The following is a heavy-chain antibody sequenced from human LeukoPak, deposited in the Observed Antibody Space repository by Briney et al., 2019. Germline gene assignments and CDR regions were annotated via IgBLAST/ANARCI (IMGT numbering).Heavy chain of an antibody. CDR3: ARHLTGSSVCIEY. J-gene: IGHJ4*02. V-gene: IGHV4-4*09. CDR1: DGSISNYY. Sequence: SETLSLTCTVSDGSISNYYWSWIRQPPGKGLEWIGYIYTSGSTNYNPSLKSRVTISVDTSKNQFSLKLSSVTAADTAVYYCARHLTGSSVCIEYWGQGTLVTVSS. D-gene: IGHD2-8*02. CDR2: IYTSGST.